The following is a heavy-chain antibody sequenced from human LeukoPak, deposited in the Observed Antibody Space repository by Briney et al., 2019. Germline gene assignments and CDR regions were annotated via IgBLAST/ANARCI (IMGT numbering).Heavy chain of an antibody. CDR3: ARHLTGSSVCIEY. J-gene: IGHJ4*02. V-gene: IGHV4-4*09. CDR1: DGSISNYY. Sequence: SETLSLTCTVSDGSISNYYWSWIRQPPGKGLEWIGYIYTSGSTNYNPSLKSRVTISVDTSKNQFSLKLSSVTAADTAVYYCARHLTGSSVCIEYWGQGTLVTVSS. D-gene: IGHD2-8*02. CDR2: IYTSGST.